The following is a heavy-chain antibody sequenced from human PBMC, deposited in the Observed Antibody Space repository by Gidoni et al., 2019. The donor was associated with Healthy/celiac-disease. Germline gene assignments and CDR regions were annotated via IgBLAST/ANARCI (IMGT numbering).Heavy chain of an antibody. CDR3: AKDISIRNYGMDV. V-gene: IGHV3-23*01. D-gene: IGHD5-12*01. CDR2: ISGSGGSK. CDR1: GFTFSSYA. Sequence: EVQLLESGGGLVQPGGSLRLSCAASGFTFSSYAMSWVRQAPGKGLGWVSAISGSGGSKYYADSVKGRFTISRDNSKNTLYLQMNSLRAEDTAVYYCAKDISIRNYGMDVWGQGTTVTVSS. J-gene: IGHJ6*02.